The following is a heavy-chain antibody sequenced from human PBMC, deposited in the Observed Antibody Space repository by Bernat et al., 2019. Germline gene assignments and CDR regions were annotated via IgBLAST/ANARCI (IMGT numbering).Heavy chain of an antibody. CDR3: ARAVAYEFDL. V-gene: IGHV4-61*01. J-gene: IGHJ2*01. CDR2: IYYSGST. D-gene: IGHD3-3*01. Sequence: QVQLQESGPGLVKPSETLSLTCTVSGGSVSSGSYYWSWIRQPPGKGLEWIGYIYYSGSTNYNPSLKSRVTISVDTSKNQFSLKLSSVTAADTAVYYCARAVAYEFDLWGRGTLVTVSS. CDR1: GGSVSSGSYY.